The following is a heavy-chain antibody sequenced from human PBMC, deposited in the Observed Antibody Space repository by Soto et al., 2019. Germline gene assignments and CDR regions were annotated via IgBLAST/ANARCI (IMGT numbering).Heavy chain of an antibody. Sequence: PGGSLRLSCAASGFTFSSYWMHWVRQAPGKGLVWVSRINSDGSSTSYADSVKGRFTISRDNAKNTLYLQMNSLRAEDTAVYYCARDLLKLTPLYYYYYYGMDVWGQGTTVTVSS. CDR2: INSDGSST. CDR3: ARDLLKLTPLYYYYYYGMDV. D-gene: IGHD1-1*01. CDR1: GFTFSSYW. J-gene: IGHJ6*02. V-gene: IGHV3-74*01.